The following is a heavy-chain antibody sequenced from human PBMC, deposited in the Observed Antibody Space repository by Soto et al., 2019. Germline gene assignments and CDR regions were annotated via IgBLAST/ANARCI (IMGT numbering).Heavy chain of an antibody. CDR3: ARDEAIVALGYYYGMDV. CDR1: GDSVSSNSAA. D-gene: IGHD3-22*01. J-gene: IGHJ6*02. Sequence: SQTLSLTCAISGDSVSSNSAAWNCISQCPSRGLEWLGRTYYRSKLYNDYAVSVKSRITINPDTSKNQFSLQLNSVTPEDTAVYYCARDEAIVALGYYYGMDVWGQGTTVTVSS. V-gene: IGHV6-1*01. CDR2: TYYRSKLYN.